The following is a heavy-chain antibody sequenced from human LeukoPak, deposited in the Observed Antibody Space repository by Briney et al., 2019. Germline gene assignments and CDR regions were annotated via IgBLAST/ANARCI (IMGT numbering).Heavy chain of an antibody. CDR1: GFTFSTYV. Sequence: PGGSLRLSCADSGFTFSTYVMSWVRQAPGKGLEWISTISGGGSSTHYADSVKGRFTISRDNSKNTLYLQMNSLRAGDTAVYYCAKRESSGKYFDYWGQGTLVTVSS. J-gene: IGHJ4*02. D-gene: IGHD6-19*01. CDR2: ISGGGSST. CDR3: AKRESSGKYFDY. V-gene: IGHV3-23*01.